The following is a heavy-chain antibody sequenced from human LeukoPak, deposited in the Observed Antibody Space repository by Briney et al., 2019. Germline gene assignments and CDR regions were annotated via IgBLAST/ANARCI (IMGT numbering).Heavy chain of an antibody. Sequence: GGSLRLSCAASGFTFSSYEMNWVRQAPGKGLEWVSYISSSGSTIYYADSVKGRFTISRDNAKNSLHLQMNSLRAEDTAVYYCAKDIVGGGNDYWGRGTLVIVSS. CDR1: GFTFSSYE. V-gene: IGHV3-48*03. J-gene: IGHJ4*02. D-gene: IGHD2-15*01. CDR3: AKDIVGGGNDY. CDR2: ISSSGSTI.